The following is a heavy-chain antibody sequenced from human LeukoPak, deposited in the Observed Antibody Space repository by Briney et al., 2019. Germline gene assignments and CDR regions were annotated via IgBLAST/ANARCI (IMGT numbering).Heavy chain of an antibody. J-gene: IGHJ6*02. CDR2: TYYRSKWYN. D-gene: IGHD7-27*01. V-gene: IGHV6-1*01. CDR3: ARDRDDWGPDYYYYYGMDV. CDR1: GDSVSSNSAA. Sequence: SQTLSLTCAISGDSVSSNSAAWNWIRQSPSRGLEWLGRTYYRSKWYNDYAVSVKSRITINPDTSKNQFSLQLNSVTPEDTAVYYCARDRDDWGPDYYYYYGMDVWGQGTTVTVSS.